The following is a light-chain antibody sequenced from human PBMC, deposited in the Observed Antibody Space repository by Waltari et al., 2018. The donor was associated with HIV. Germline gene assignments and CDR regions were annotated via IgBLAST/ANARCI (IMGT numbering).Light chain of an antibody. J-gene: IGLJ2*01. CDR3: ATWDDSLSVVV. Sequence: QSVLTPPPSASGTPGQRVTISCSGSSSNIGSNSVYWYQQLPGTAPKLLIYRNNQRPSGVPDRFSGSKSGTSASLAISGLRSEDEADYYCATWDDSLSVVVFGGGTKLTVL. V-gene: IGLV1-47*01. CDR2: RNN. CDR1: SSNIGSNS.